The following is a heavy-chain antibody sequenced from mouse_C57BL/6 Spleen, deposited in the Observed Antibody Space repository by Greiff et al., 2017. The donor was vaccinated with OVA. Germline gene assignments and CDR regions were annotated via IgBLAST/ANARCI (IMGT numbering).Heavy chain of an antibody. J-gene: IGHJ2*01. CDR3: AREGGLFDY. CDR2: ISSGSSTI. V-gene: IGHV5-17*01. CDR1: GFTFSDYG. Sequence: EVKVVESGGGLVKPGGSLKLSCAASGFTFSDYGMHWVRQAPEKGLEWVAYISSGSSTIYYADTVKGRFTISRDNAKNTLFLQMTSLRSEDTAMYYCAREGGLFDYWGQGTTLTVSS.